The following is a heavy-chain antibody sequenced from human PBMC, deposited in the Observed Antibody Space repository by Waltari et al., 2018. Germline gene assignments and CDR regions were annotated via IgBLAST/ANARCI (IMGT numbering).Heavy chain of an antibody. CDR1: GYNFTGYY. CDR3: ARGPDFWSGYYMVPFDY. CDR2: INPKSGGA. V-gene: IGHV1-2*02. Sequence: QVQLVQSGAEVKKPGASVKVSCKASGYNFTGYYMNWVRQAPGQGLEWMGWINPKSGGANYDQTVQGRVTITKDTSISTAYMELNRLRSDDTAMYYCARGPDFWSGYYMVPFDYWGQGTLVTVSS. D-gene: IGHD3-3*01. J-gene: IGHJ4*02.